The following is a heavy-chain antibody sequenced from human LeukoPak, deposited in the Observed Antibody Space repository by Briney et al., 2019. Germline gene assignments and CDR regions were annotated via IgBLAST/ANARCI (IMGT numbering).Heavy chain of an antibody. CDR2: ISWNSGSI. V-gene: IGHV3-9*01. CDR3: AKDKGVRYCSGGSCYSRPVWNGMDV. Sequence: AGGCLRLSCAASGFTFDDYAIHWGRQAPGKGLEWVSGISWNSGSIVYADSVKGRFTISRDNAKNSLYLQMNSLRAEDTALYYCAKDKGVRYCSGGSCYSRPVWNGMDVWGQGTTVTVSS. CDR1: GFTFDDYA. D-gene: IGHD2-15*01. J-gene: IGHJ6*02.